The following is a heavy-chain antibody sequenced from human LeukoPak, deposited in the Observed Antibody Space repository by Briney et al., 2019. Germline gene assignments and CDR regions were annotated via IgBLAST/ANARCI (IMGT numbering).Heavy chain of an antibody. V-gene: IGHV3-30*04. CDR2: ISYDGSNK. J-gene: IGHJ3*02. Sequence: GGPLRLSCAASGFTFSSYAMHWVRQAPGKGLEWVAVISYDGSNKYYADSVKGRFTISRDNSKNTLYLQMNGLRAEDTAMYYCAKVSLNMVNDAFDIWGQGTMVSVSS. CDR3: AKVSLNMVNDAFDI. CDR1: GFTFSSYA. D-gene: IGHD4/OR15-4a*01.